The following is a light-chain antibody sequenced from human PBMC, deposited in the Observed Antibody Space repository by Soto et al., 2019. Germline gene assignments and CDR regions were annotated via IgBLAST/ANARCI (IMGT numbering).Light chain of an antibody. J-gene: IGKJ1*01. V-gene: IGKV3-20*01. CDR1: QSVSSSY. CDR2: GAS. Sequence: EIVLTQSPGTLSLSPGERATLSCRASQSVSSSYLAWYQQKPGQAPRLRIYGASSRATGLPYRFSGSGTGTDFTLTISRLAPEAFAAYYCQQYGRSPRTFGQGTKLEIK. CDR3: QQYGRSPRT.